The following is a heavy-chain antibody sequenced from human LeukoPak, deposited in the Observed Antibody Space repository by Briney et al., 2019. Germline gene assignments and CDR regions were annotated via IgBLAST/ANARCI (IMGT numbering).Heavy chain of an antibody. Sequence: VASVKVSCKASGYTFTSYDINWVRQATGQGLELMGWMNPNSGNTGYAQKFQDRVTMTTNTSISTAYMELSSLRSECTAVYYCARGLQRGRSWFCFCGQGTLVTVSS. CDR3: ARGLQRGRSWFCF. D-gene: IGHD6-13*01. CDR1: GYTFTSYD. CDR2: MNPNSGNT. J-gene: IGHJ4*02. V-gene: IGHV1-8*01.